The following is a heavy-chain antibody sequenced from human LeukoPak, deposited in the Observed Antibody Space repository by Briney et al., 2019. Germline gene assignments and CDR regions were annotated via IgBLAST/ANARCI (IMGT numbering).Heavy chain of an antibody. Sequence: PSETLSLTCTVSGGSISSYYWSWIRQPPGKGLEWIGYIYYSGSTNYSPSLKSRVTISVDTSKNQFSLKPSSVTAADTAVYYCARLRGGNSSGFLYYFDYWGQGTLVTVSS. J-gene: IGHJ4*02. D-gene: IGHD4-23*01. CDR1: GGSISSYY. CDR2: IYYSGST. V-gene: IGHV4-59*08. CDR3: ARLRGGNSSGFLYYFDY.